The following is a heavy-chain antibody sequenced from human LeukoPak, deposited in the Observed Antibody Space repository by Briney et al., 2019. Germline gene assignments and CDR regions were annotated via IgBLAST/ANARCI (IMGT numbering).Heavy chain of an antibody. CDR2: ISSSGSTI. CDR3: ARLGRWLQLGYFQH. V-gene: IGHV3-11*01. CDR1: GFTFSDYY. Sequence: GGSLRLSCAASGFTFSDYYMSWIRQAPGKGLEWVSYISSSGSTIYYADSVKGRFTISRDNAKNSLYLQMNSLRAEDTAVYCCARLGRWLQLGYFQHWGQGALVTVSS. J-gene: IGHJ1*01. D-gene: IGHD5-24*01.